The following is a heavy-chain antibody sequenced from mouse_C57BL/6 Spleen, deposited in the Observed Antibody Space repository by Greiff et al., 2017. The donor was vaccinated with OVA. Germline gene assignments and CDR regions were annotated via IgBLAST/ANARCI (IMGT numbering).Heavy chain of an antibody. CDR1: GYTFTSYW. V-gene: IGHV1-53*01. D-gene: IGHD1-1*01. CDR3: ATLTTVVGFDY. CDR2: INPSNGGT. J-gene: IGHJ2*01. Sequence: ASGYTFTSYWMHWVKQRPGPGLEWIGNINPSNGGTNYNEKFKSKATLTVDKSSSTAYMQLSSLTSEDSAVYYCATLTTVVGFDYWGQGTTLTVSS.